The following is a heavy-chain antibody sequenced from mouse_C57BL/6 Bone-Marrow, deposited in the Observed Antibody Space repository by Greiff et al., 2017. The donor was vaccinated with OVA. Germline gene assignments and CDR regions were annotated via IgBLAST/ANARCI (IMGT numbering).Heavy chain of an antibody. CDR2: IDPNSGGT. D-gene: IGHD1-1*01. Sequence: QVQLQQPGAELVKPGASVKLSCKASGYTFTSYWMHWVKQRPGRGLEWIGRIDPNSGGTKYNEKFKSKATLTVDKSSSTAYMELRSLTSEDTAVYYCARRGLYGSSYGDWYFDVWGTGTTVTVSS. CDR1: GYTFTSYW. J-gene: IGHJ1*03. V-gene: IGHV1-62-3*01. CDR3: ARRGLYGSSYGDWYFDV.